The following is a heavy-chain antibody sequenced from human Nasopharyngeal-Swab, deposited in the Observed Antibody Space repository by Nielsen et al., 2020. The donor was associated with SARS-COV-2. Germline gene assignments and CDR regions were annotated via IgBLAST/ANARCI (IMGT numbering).Heavy chain of an antibody. J-gene: IGHJ4*02. Sequence: GESLKISCAASRFCATNYAMYWVRQATGKGLEWVSAVGIPGDTYYAGSVKGRFTISREDAKNSLYLQMNNLRAADTAVYYCARATHDYGDYRFDFWGQGTLVTVSS. V-gene: IGHV3-13*01. CDR1: RFCATNYA. D-gene: IGHD4-17*01. CDR2: VGIPGDT. CDR3: ARATHDYGDYRFDF.